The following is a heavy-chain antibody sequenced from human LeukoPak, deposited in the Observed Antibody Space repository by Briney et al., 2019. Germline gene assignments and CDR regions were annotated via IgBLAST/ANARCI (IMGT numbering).Heavy chain of an antibody. D-gene: IGHD3-22*01. CDR3: PRASHHYYDSSGSYYYMDV. CDR2: IRSKAYGGTT. CDR1: GFTFGDYA. V-gene: IGHV3-49*04. J-gene: IGHJ6*03. Sequence: QPGGSLRLSCTASGFTFGDYAMSWVRQAPGKGLEWVGFIRSKAYGGTTEYAASVKGRFTISRDDSKSIAYLQMNSLKTEDTAVYYCPRASHHYYDSSGSYYYMDVWGKGTTVTVSS.